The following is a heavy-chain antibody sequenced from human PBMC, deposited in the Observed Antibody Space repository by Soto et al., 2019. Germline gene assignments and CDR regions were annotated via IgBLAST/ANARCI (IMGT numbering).Heavy chain of an antibody. CDR2: TNPKSGVT. J-gene: IGHJ4*02. D-gene: IGHD1-26*01. Sequence: QVQLVQSGAEVKKPGASVKVSCKASGYSFTGYFMHWVRQVPGQGLEWMGWTNPKSGVTKYPQKLQGRVTMTRDTSISTADMELTRRRSDDTAVYYCARAQVRLQVGSSDYWGQGTLVTVSS. V-gene: IGHV1-2*02. CDR3: ARAQVRLQVGSSDY. CDR1: GYSFTGYF.